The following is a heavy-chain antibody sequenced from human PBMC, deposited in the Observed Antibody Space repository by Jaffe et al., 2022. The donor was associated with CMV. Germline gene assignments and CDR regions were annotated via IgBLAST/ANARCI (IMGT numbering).Heavy chain of an antibody. CDR3: VKNRIAGSAAPFDY. J-gene: IGHJ4*02. D-gene: IGHD3-10*01. CDR1: GFTFSSYN. Sequence: EVRLVESGGGLVKPGGSLRLSCAASGFTFSSYNMNWVRQAPGKGLEWVSSISSTSAFIYYAESVRGRFTISRDHAEKSLYLQMDSLRGDDTAVYYCVKNRIAGSAAPFDYWGPGIPVTVSS. V-gene: IGHV3-21*01. CDR2: ISSTSAFI.